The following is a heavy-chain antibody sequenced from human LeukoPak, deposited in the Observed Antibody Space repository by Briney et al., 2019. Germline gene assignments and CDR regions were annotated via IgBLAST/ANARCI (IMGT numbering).Heavy chain of an antibody. D-gene: IGHD1-26*01. CDR1: GFTFSRYA. V-gene: IGHV3-23*01. Sequence: GGSLRLSCGASGFTFSRYAMSWVRQAPGKGLQWVSEIGGSGGAIYYAASVKGRFSISRDNSKNTVYLQMNSLRVEDTAVYYCARELREHGVFDIWGQGIMVTVSS. CDR3: ARELREHGVFDI. J-gene: IGHJ3*02. CDR2: IGGSGGAI.